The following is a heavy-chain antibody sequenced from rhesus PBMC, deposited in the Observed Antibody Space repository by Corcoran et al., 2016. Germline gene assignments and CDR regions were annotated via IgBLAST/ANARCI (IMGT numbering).Heavy chain of an antibody. J-gene: IGHJ1*01. D-gene: IGHD2-21*01. V-gene: IGHV4-173*01. Sequence: QLQLQESGPGLVKPSETLSLTCAVSGGSISSNYWSWIRQPPGKGLEWIGRISGSGGSTNYNPSLKSGVTISTDPSKNQFSLKLTSVTAADTAIYYCSKYCSGTGCGYFEFWGQGALVTVSS. CDR2: ISGSGGST. CDR1: GGSISSNY. CDR3: SKYCSGTGCGYFEF.